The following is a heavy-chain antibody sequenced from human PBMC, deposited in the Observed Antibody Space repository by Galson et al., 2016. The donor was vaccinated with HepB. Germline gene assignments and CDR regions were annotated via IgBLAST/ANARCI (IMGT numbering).Heavy chain of an antibody. D-gene: IGHD5-18*01. Sequence: SLRLSCAASGFTFSNYVMEWVRQAPGKGLEWVALTSFDGTNTYYADSVKGRFTISRDNSENSVYLQMNSLRADDTAVYFCVGGYGWLSDFWGQGTLVTVSS. CDR2: TSFDGTNT. CDR3: VGGYGWLSDF. V-gene: IGHV3-30-3*01. J-gene: IGHJ4*02. CDR1: GFTFSNYV.